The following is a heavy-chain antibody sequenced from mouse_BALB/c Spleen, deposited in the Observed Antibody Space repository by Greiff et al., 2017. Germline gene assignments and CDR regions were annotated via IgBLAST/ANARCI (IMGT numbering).Heavy chain of an antibody. CDR2: IWSGGST. CDR3: ARNLGRGLGGGYYAMDY. J-gene: IGHJ4*01. Sequence: QVQLKESGPGLVQPSQSLSITCTVSGFSLTSYGVHWVRQSPGKGLEWLGVIWSGGSTDYNAAFISRLSISKDNSKSQVFFKMNSLQANDTAIYYCARNLGRGLGGGYYAMDYWGQGTSVTVSS. D-gene: IGHD1-1*02. V-gene: IGHV2-2*02. CDR1: GFSLTSYG.